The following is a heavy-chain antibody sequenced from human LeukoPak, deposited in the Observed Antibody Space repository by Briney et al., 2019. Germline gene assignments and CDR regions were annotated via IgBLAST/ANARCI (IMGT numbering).Heavy chain of an antibody. Sequence: PSETLSLTCAVYGGSFSGYYWSWIRQPPGKGLEWIGEINHSGSTNYNPSLKSRVTISVDTSKNQFSLKLSSVTAADTAVYYCARHAGGYYDSSGYPPYYFDYWGQGTLVTVSS. CDR3: ARHAGGYYDSSGYPPYYFDY. J-gene: IGHJ4*02. V-gene: IGHV4-34*01. CDR2: INHSGST. D-gene: IGHD3-22*01. CDR1: GGSFSGYY.